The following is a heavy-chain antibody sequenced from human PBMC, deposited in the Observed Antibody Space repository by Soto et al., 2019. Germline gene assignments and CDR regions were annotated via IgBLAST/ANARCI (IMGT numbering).Heavy chain of an antibody. Sequence: GGSLRLSCAASGFTFSHAWMNWVRQAPGKGLEWVGRIKSKNDGGTTEYAAPVKDKFTISRDDSKNTLYLQMNSLTTEDTAVYYSTTLLLWFGPDSYDIWGQGTMVTVSS. CDR1: GFTFSHAW. V-gene: IGHV3-15*07. CDR3: TTLLLWFGPDSYDI. CDR2: IKSKNDGGTT. D-gene: IGHD3-10*01. J-gene: IGHJ3*02.